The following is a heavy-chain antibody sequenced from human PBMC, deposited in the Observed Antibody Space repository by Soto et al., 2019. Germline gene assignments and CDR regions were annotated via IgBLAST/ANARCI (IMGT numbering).Heavy chain of an antibody. D-gene: IGHD2-2*01. CDR2: INSGSTSV. J-gene: IGHJ4*02. Sequence: EVQLVESGGGLAQPGGSLRLSCVASGFDFNRYSMNWVRQAPGKGLEWISYINSGSTSVFYADSVRGRFTISRDNAKNSLYLQMNSLRAEDTAVYYCTSSTSPDAYWGQGTLVTVSS. CDR1: GFDFNRYS. V-gene: IGHV3-48*04. CDR3: TSSTSPDAY.